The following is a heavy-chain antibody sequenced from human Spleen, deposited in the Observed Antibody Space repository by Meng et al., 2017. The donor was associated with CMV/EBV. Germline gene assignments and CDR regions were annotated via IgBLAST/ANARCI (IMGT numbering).Heavy chain of an antibody. V-gene: IGHV6-1*01. Sequence: SQTLSLTCAISGDSVSSNSAAWNWIRQSPSRGLEWLGRTYYRSKWYNDDAVSVKSRIIINADTSKNQFSLQLNSVTPEDTAVYYCARDELRLGQFNAFDIWGQGTMVTVSS. J-gene: IGHJ3*02. CDR3: ARDELRLGQFNAFDI. D-gene: IGHD3-16*01. CDR2: TYYRSKWYN. CDR1: GDSVSSNSAA.